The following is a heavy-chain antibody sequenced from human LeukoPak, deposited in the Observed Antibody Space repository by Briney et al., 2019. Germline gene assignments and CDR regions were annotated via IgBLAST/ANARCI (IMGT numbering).Heavy chain of an antibody. D-gene: IGHD2-2*01. Sequence: ASVKVSCKASGYTFTSYGISWVRQAPGQGLEWMGWISAYNGNTNYAQKLQGRVTMTTDTSTSTAYMELRSLRSDDTAVYYCARDVVVPAAALGAFDIWGQGTMVTVSS. CDR3: ARDVVVPAAALGAFDI. V-gene: IGHV1-18*01. J-gene: IGHJ3*02. CDR2: ISAYNGNT. CDR1: GYTFTSYG.